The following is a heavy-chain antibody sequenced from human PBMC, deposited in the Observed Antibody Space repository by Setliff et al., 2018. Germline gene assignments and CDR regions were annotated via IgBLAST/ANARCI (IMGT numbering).Heavy chain of an antibody. J-gene: IGHJ4*02. V-gene: IGHV3-7*01. D-gene: IGHD6-25*01. Sequence: SLRLSCAASGFSFSTYWMSWVRQAPGKGLEWVANTDPDGIGKYYIDSVRGRFTISRDNAQKTLYLHMNNLRADDTAVFYCVPGRGSRGQGALVTVSS. CDR2: TDPDGIGK. CDR3: VPGRGS. CDR1: GFSFSTYW.